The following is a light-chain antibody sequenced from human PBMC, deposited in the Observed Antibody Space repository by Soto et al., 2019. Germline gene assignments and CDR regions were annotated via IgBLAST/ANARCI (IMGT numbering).Light chain of an antibody. CDR3: QVWDSSSDPAVV. J-gene: IGLJ2*01. Sequence: SYELTQPPSVSVAPGKTARITCGGNNIGSKSVHWYQQKPGQAPFLVIYYDSDRPSGIPERFSGSNSGNTATLTISRVEAGDEAYYYCQVWDSSSDPAVVFGGGTKLTVL. CDR1: NIGSKS. V-gene: IGLV3-21*04. CDR2: YDS.